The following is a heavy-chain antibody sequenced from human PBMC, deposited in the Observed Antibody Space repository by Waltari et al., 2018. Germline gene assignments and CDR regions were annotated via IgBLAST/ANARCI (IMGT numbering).Heavy chain of an antibody. CDR3: ALTMTPGAFDI. Sequence: QITLKESGPTLVKPTQTPTLTCTFSGFSLSTSGVGVGWIRQPPGKALEWLALIYWDDDKRYSPSLKSRLTITKDTSKNQVVLTMTNMDPVDTATYYCALTMTPGAFDIWGQGTMVTVSS. J-gene: IGHJ3*02. CDR1: GFSLSTSGVG. V-gene: IGHV2-5*02. D-gene: IGHD3-22*01. CDR2: IYWDDDK.